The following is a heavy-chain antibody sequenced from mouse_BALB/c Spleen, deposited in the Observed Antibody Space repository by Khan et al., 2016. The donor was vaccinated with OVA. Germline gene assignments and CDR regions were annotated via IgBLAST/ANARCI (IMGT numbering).Heavy chain of an antibody. V-gene: IGHV1-18*01. CDR3: ERYDYYGSRDALDY. Sequence: EVQLVESGPELVKPGASMKISCKASGYSFTGYTMNWVKQSHGRNLEWIGLINPYNGNTNYNQKFKAKATLTVDKSSSTAYMELLSLTSEDSAVYYCERYDYYGSRDALDYWGQGTSVTVSS. CDR1: GYSFTGYT. D-gene: IGHD1-1*01. J-gene: IGHJ4*01. CDR2: INPYNGNT.